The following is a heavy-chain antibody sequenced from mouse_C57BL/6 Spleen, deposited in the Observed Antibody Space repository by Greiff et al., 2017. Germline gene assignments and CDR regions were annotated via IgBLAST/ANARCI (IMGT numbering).Heavy chain of an antibody. Sequence: QVQLQQSGPELVKPGASVKISCKASGYAFSSSWMNWVKQRPGKGLEWIGRIYPGDGDTNYNGKFKGKATLTADKSSSTAYMQLSSLTSEDSAFYFCARGAGTGYFDYWGQGTTLTVSS. J-gene: IGHJ2*01. V-gene: IGHV1-82*01. CDR3: ARGAGTGYFDY. CDR1: GYAFSSSW. CDR2: IYPGDGDT. D-gene: IGHD4-1*01.